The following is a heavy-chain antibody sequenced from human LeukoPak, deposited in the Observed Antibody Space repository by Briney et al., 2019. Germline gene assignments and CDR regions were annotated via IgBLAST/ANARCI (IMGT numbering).Heavy chain of an antibody. CDR2: ISESGSST. D-gene: IGHD4-11*01. CDR1: GFTFNNCA. J-gene: IGHJ2*01. V-gene: IGHV3-23*01. Sequence: GGSLRLSCAPWGFTFNNCAMSWVRQAPGKGLEWVSRISESGSSTDYADSVKGRFTISRDNSKNTVYLQMDSLRAEDTAIYHCAKDRPGDYSTYWYFDLWGRGTLVTVSS. CDR3: AKDRPGDYSTYWYFDL.